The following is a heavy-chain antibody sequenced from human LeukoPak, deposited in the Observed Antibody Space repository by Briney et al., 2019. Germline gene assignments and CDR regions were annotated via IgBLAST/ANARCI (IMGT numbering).Heavy chain of an antibody. Sequence: ASVKVSCKASGYTFTSYYMHWVRQAPGQGLEWMGIINPSGGSTSYAQKLQGRVTMTTDTSTSTAYMELRSLRSDDTAVYCCARDGLGAVAGPPRYWGQGTLVTVSS. CDR3: ARDGLGAVAGPPRY. J-gene: IGHJ4*02. CDR1: GYTFTSYY. CDR2: INPSGGST. V-gene: IGHV1-46*01. D-gene: IGHD6-13*01.